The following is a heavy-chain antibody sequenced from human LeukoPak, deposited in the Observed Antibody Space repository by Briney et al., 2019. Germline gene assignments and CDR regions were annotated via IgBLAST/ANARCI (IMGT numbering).Heavy chain of an antibody. Sequence: GGSLRLSRAASGFTFSGSAMHWVRQASGKGLEWVGRIRSKANSYATAYAASVKGRFTISRDDSKNTAYLQMNSLKTEDTAVYYCARGRGITMIVVVTETHAADAFDIWGQGTMVTVSS. D-gene: IGHD3-22*01. V-gene: IGHV3-73*01. CDR3: ARGRGITMIVVVTETHAADAFDI. J-gene: IGHJ3*02. CDR2: IRSKANSYAT. CDR1: GFTFSGSA.